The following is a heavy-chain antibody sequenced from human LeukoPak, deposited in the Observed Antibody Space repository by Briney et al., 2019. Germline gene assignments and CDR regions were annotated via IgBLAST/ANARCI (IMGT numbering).Heavy chain of an antibody. CDR2: IYYSGST. Sequence: SETLTLTCTVSGVSISSSSYYWGWIRQPPGKELEWIGSIYYSGSTYYNPSLKSRVTISVDTSKNQCSLKLSSVTAADTAVYYCARPQGFQLLDFEYWGQGTLVTVSS. CDR3: ARPQGFQLLDFEY. J-gene: IGHJ4*02. D-gene: IGHD2-2*01. V-gene: IGHV4-39*01. CDR1: GVSISSSSYY.